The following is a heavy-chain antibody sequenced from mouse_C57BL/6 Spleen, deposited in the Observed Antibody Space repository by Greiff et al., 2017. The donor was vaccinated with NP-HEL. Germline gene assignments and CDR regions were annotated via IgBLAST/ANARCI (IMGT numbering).Heavy chain of an antibody. CDR3: ARRMGYFDY. J-gene: IGHJ2*01. D-gene: IGHD2-3*01. CDR2: IYPGDGDT. V-gene: IGHV1-82*01. CDR1: GYAFSSSW. Sequence: VMLVESGPELVKPGASVKISCKASGYAFSSSWMNWVKQRPGKGLEWIGRIYPGDGDTNYNGKFKGKATLTADKSSSTAYMQLSSLTSEDSAVYFCARRMGYFDYWGQGTTLTVSS.